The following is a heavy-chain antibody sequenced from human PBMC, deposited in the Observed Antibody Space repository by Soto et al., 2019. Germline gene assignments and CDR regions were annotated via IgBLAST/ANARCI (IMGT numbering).Heavy chain of an antibody. V-gene: IGHV4-59*01. CDR2: IYYSGST. J-gene: IGHJ5*02. CDR3: AREESRCCSSTSCLQFDP. CDR1: GGSISSYY. D-gene: IGHD2-2*01. Sequence: SETLSLTSTVSGGSISSYYWSWIRQPPGKGLEWIGYIYYSGSTNYNPSLKSRVTISVDTSKNQFSLKLSSVTAADTAVYYCAREESRCCSSTSCLQFDPWGQGTLVTVSS.